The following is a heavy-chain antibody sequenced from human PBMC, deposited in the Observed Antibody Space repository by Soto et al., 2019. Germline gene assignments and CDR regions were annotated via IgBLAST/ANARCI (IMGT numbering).Heavy chain of an antibody. CDR1: GYSFSSHY. Sequence: ASVKVSCKASGYSFSSHYMHWVKQAPGQGLEWLGIINPTGGSTTYAEKFQGRLTMTRDTSITTVYMELSRLRADDTAFYFCATSSDWSPLLDYWGQGTLVTVSS. J-gene: IGHJ4*02. CDR2: INPTGGST. CDR3: ATSSDWSPLLDY. D-gene: IGHD6-19*01. V-gene: IGHV1-46*03.